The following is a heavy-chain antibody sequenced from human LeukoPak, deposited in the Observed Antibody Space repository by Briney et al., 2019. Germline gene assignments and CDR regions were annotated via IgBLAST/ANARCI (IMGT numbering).Heavy chain of an antibody. V-gene: IGHV4-34*01. CDR3: ARGPASGSNFAWFDP. CDR2: INHSEST. CDR1: GGSLSNYY. D-gene: IGHD3-10*01. J-gene: IGHJ5*02. Sequence: SETLSLTCAVYGGSLSNYYWSWIRQPPGKGLEWIGEINHSESTNYNPSLKSRVTISVDMSKNQFSLELSFVTAADTAVYYCARGPASGSNFAWFDPWGQGTLVTVSP.